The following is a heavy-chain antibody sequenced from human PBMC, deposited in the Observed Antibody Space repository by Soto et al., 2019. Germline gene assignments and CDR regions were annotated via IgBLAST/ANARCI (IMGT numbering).Heavy chain of an antibody. CDR1: GLTFSNSY. CDR2: IKTITTGGTT. J-gene: IGHJ3*01. Sequence: DVQLVESGGALVKSGGSLRISCEGSGLTFSNSYMSWVRQAPGKGLEWVGRIKTITTGGTTDYAAPVKGRFTISRDDSKKTLYLQMSSLRTEDTAVYYCGTGSAFDFWGQGTMVTVSP. V-gene: IGHV3-15*02. CDR3: GTGSAFDF. D-gene: IGHD1-26*01.